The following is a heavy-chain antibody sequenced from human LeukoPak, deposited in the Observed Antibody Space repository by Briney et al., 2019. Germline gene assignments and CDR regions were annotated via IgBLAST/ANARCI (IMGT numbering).Heavy chain of an antibody. CDR2: INWNGGST. D-gene: IGHD3-22*01. V-gene: IGHV3-20*04. Sequence: GGSLRLSCAASGFTFDDYGMSWVRQAPGKGLEWVSGINWNGGSTGYADSVKGRFTISRDNAKNSLYLQMNSLRADDTAVYYCAKAGSSGYYYYYFDYWGQGTLVTVSS. CDR1: GFTFDDYG. CDR3: AKAGSSGYYYYYFDY. J-gene: IGHJ4*02.